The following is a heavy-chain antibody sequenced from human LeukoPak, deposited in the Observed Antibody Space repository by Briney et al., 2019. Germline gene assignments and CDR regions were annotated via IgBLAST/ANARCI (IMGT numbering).Heavy chain of an antibody. V-gene: IGHV4-59*01. CDR1: GASINNYY. J-gene: IGHJ5*02. CDR3: ARDQYHGSGTYAWFDP. Sequence: PSETLSLTCTVSGASINNYYWSWIRQPPGKRQEWIAYISFSGSTNYNPSLKSRVTTSLDTSKNQFSLKLSSVTAADTAVYYCARDQYHGSGTYAWFDPWGQGTLVTVSS. CDR2: ISFSGST. D-gene: IGHD3-10*01.